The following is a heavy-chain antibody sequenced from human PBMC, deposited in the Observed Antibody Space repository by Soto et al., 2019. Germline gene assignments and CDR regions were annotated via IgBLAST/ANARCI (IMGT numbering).Heavy chain of an antibody. CDR1: GFTFSNSW. CDR2: INPVESEK. CDR3: ARDTALGSLDY. J-gene: IGHJ4*02. V-gene: IGHV3-7*01. D-gene: IGHD1-26*01. Sequence: EVQLVGSGGGLVQPGGSLRLSCAASGFTFSNSWMSWVRQAPGQGLEWVANINPVESEKYYVDSVKGRFTVSRDNAKSSLYLQMNSLRVEDTALYYCARDTALGSLDYWGLGTLVTVSS.